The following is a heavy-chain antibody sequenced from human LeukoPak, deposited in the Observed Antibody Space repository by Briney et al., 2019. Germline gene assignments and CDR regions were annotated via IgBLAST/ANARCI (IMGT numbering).Heavy chain of an antibody. V-gene: IGHV1-46*01. D-gene: IGHD3-22*01. J-gene: IGHJ3*02. CDR1: GYTFTSYD. CDR2: INPSGGST. Sequence: ASVKVSCKASGYTFTSYDINWVRQAPGQGLEWMGIINPSGGSTSYAQKFQGRVTMTRDMSTSTVYMELSSLRSEDTAVYYCARPHTPYSSGYGAFDIWGQGTMVTVSS. CDR3: ARPHTPYSSGYGAFDI.